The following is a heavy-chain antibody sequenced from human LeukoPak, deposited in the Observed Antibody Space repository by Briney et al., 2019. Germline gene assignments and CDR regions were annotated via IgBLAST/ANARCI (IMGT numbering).Heavy chain of an antibody. Sequence: GGSLRLSCAASGFTVGYNYMTWVRQAPGKGLEWVSLIYSGGSTFYADSVKGRFTISRDNSKNTLYLQMNSLRAEDTAVYYCARVGPFDYWGQGTLVTVSS. V-gene: IGHV3-66*01. CDR2: IYSGGST. CDR3: ARVGPFDY. J-gene: IGHJ4*02. CDR1: GFTVGYNY.